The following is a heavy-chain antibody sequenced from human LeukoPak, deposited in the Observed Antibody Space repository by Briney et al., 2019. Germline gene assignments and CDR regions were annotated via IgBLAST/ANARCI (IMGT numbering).Heavy chain of an antibody. D-gene: IGHD3-10*01. V-gene: IGHV1-18*01. Sequence: ASVKVSCKASGYTFTSYGISWVRQAPGQGLEWMGWISAYNGNTNYAQKLQGRVTMTTDTSTSTAYMELRSLRSDDTAVYYCARDPIRCTRFGELFLPYFDYWGQGTLVTVSS. CDR2: ISAYNGNT. J-gene: IGHJ4*02. CDR1: GYTFTSYG. CDR3: ARDPIRCTRFGELFLPYFDY.